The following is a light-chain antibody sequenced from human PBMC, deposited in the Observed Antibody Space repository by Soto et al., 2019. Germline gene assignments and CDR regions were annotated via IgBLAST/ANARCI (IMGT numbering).Light chain of an antibody. CDR3: QQYNSYS. J-gene: IGKJ1*01. CDR2: VAS. CDR1: QDISGW. Sequence: DIQMTQSPASGSASVGDTVTITCRASQDISGWLAWYQHKPGKAPKLLIYVASSLQSGVPSRFIGSGSGTEFTLAISSLQPDDLASDYCQQYNSYSFVQGTKVDI. V-gene: IGKV1D-16*01.